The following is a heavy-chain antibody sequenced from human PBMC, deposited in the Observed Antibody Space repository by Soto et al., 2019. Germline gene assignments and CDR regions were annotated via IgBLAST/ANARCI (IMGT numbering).Heavy chain of an antibody. V-gene: IGHV3-30*03. CDR2: ISYDSTKT. CDR1: GFTFNSCG. J-gene: IGHJ6*02. D-gene: IGHD1-26*01. Sequence: GGSLRLSCAASGFTFNSCGMHWVRQGPGNGLEWVAFISYDSTKTYYADSVKGRFTISRDNSNSALYVQMNSLTGEDTAVYYCARTRSAWSDFHYYSLDVWGQGTTVTVS. CDR3: ARTRSAWSDFHYYSLDV.